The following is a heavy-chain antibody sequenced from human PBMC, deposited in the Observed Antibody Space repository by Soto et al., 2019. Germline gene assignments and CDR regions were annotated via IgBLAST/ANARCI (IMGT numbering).Heavy chain of an antibody. Sequence: GGSLRLSCAACGFTLREWYMNWIRQAPGKGLEDIADISSSGDKIYYADSVKGRFTITRDDADNLLYLEMNNLRVEDTAAYFCARGQQLXANLFEPWGQGRLVTVSS. J-gene: IGHJ5*02. CDR2: ISSSGDKI. V-gene: IGHV3-11*01. D-gene: IGHD1-1*01. CDR1: GFTLREWY. CDR3: ARGQQLXANLFEP.